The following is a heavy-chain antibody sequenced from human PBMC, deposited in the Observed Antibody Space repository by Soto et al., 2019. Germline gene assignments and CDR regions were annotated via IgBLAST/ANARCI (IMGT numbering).Heavy chain of an antibody. J-gene: IGHJ6*02. D-gene: IGHD5-18*01. CDR3: ARNGYTYGMDV. CDR2: IFHSGDT. CDR1: GGSISSDGYY. Sequence: SETLSLTCTVSGGSISSDGYYWSWIRQHPGKGLEWIGIIFHSGDTSYNPSLKSRVIMAKDTSRSQFSLIVSSVTAADTAVYYCARNGYTYGMDVWGQGTTVTVSS. V-gene: IGHV4-31*02.